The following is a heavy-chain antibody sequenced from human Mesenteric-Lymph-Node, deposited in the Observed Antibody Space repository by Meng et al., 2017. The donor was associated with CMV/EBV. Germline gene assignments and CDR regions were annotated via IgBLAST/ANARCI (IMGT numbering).Heavy chain of an antibody. Sequence: GGSLRLSCAASGFTFHEYGMTWVRQAPGKGLEWIGRIKSKTDGGTTDYAAPVKGRFTISRDDSKNTLYLQMNSLKTEDTAVYYCTTSWSYFDYWGQGTLVTVSS. J-gene: IGHJ4*02. V-gene: IGHV3-15*01. D-gene: IGHD3-3*01. CDR1: GFTFHEYG. CDR3: TTSWSYFDY. CDR2: IKSKTDGGTT.